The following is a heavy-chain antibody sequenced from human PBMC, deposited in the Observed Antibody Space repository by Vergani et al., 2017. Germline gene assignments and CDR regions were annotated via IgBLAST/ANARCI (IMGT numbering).Heavy chain of an antibody. J-gene: IGHJ5*02. CDR1: GFTFNEYG. CDR2: MNGDGDTI. Sequence: EVELVESGGGLVQPGGSLRLSCAASGFTFNEYGMNWARQVPGKGLVWVAGMNGDGDTISYADSVKGRFTISRDNAKNTLFLQMNSLSAEDTAVYYCARAREFRFGVVWENWFDPSWHGTLVTVAS. CDR3: ARAREFRFGVVWENWFDP. V-gene: IGHV3-74*01. D-gene: IGHD3-3*01.